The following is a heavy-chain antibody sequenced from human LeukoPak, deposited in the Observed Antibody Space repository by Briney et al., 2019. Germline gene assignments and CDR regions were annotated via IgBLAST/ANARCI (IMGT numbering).Heavy chain of an antibody. CDR1: GFTFSSYE. J-gene: IGHJ4*02. Sequence: GGSLRLSCAASGFTFSSYEMNWVRQAPGKGLEWVSYISSSGSTIYYADSVKGRFTISRDNSKNTLYLQMSGLRADDTAVYFCARDQIPGVPDYFDFWGQGTLVTVSS. CDR3: ARDQIPGVPDYFDF. D-gene: IGHD1-20*01. V-gene: IGHV3-48*03. CDR2: ISSSGSTI.